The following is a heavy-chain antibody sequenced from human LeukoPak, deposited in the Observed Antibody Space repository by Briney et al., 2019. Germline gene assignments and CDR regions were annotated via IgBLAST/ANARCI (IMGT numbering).Heavy chain of an antibody. CDR1: GFTFSSYG. D-gene: IGHD3-3*01. CDR3: AKEKIRFLEWFPGYYMDV. J-gene: IGHJ6*03. V-gene: IGHV3-30*02. CDR2: IRYDGSNK. Sequence: GGSLRLSCAASGFTFSSYGMHWVRQAPGKGLEWVAFIRYDGSNKYYADSVKGRFTISRDNSKNTLYLQMNSLRAEDTAVYYCAKEKIRFLEWFPGYYMDVWGKGTTVTVSS.